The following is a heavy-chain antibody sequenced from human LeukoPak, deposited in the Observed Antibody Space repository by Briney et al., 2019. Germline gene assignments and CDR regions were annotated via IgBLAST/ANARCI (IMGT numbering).Heavy chain of an antibody. CDR2: VEYDGGDK. CDR3: ATKRGDSGYLEC. Sequence: GGSLRLSRVLSRLTFRNYGMHWVRQAPGKRLEWVAFVEYDGGDKYYTDSVKGRFTISRDNSRNTLYLQMNSLTTEHTAVYYCATKRGDSGYLECWGQGTLVTVSS. D-gene: IGHD3-22*01. V-gene: IGHV3-30*02. J-gene: IGHJ4*02. CDR1: RLTFRNYG.